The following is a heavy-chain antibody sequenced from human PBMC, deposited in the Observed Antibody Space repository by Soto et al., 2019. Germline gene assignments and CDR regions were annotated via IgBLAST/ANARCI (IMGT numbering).Heavy chain of an antibody. D-gene: IGHD6-19*01. V-gene: IGHV3-30-3*01. J-gene: IGHJ6*02. CDR2: ISYDGSNK. Sequence: PGGSLRLSCAASGFTFSSYAMHWVRQAPGKGLEWAAVISYDGSNKYYADSVKGRFTISRDNSKNTLYLQMNSLRAEDTAVYYCARDHIAVAVSRVNRNGMDVWGQGTTVTVSS. CDR1: GFTFSSYA. CDR3: ARDHIAVAVSRVNRNGMDV.